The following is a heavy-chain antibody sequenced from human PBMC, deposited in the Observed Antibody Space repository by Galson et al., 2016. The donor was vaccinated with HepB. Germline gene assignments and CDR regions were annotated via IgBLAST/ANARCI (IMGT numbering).Heavy chain of an antibody. J-gene: IGHJ6*02. V-gene: IGHV3-33*01. CDR1: GFTFSSYG. D-gene: IGHD3-10*01. CDR2: IWYDGSNK. CDR3: ARGSNDFDYYYYGMDV. Sequence: SLRLSCAASGFTFSSYGMHWVRQAPGKGLEWVAVIWYDGSNKYYADSVKGRFTISRDNSKNTLYLQMNSLRADDTAVYYCARGSNDFDYYYYGMDVWGQGTTVTVSS.